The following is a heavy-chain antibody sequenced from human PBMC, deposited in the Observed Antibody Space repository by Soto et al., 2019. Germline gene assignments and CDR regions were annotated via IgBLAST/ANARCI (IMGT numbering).Heavy chain of an antibody. CDR2: ISESSRTI. Sequence: EVQLVESGEGFKQPGGSLRLSCAASGFIFRTYSMNWVRQVPGKGLEWISYISESSRTIFYADSVRGRFTVSRDNANSSLYLQMVSLRDEDTAIYYCARGLSWRRGPFDFWGQGTLVTVSS. D-gene: IGHD2-15*01. CDR3: ARGLSWRRGPFDF. CDR1: GFIFRTYS. V-gene: IGHV3-48*02. J-gene: IGHJ4*02.